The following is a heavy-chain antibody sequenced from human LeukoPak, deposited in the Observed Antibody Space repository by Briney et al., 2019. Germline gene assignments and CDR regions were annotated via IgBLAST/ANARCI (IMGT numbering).Heavy chain of an antibody. Sequence: GGSLRLSCSASGFTFSSLAMHWVRQAPGKGLEYASGISSNGGSTYYADSVKGRFSISRDNSKNTLYLQMSSLRPEDTAVYYCVNQISGWVYWGQGTLVTVSS. J-gene: IGHJ4*02. V-gene: IGHV3-64D*06. D-gene: IGHD6-25*01. CDR1: GFTFSSLA. CDR2: ISSNGGST. CDR3: VNQISGWVY.